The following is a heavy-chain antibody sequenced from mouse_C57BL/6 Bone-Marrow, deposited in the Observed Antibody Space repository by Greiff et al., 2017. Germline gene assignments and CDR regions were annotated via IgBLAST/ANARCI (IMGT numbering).Heavy chain of an antibody. Sequence: VQLVESGAELVRPGTSVKMSCKASGYTFTNYWIGWAKQRPGHGLEWIGDIYPGGGYTNYNEKFKGKATLTADKSSSTAYMQFSSLTSEDSAIYYCARSDYYGSTWYFDVWGTGTTVTVSS. CDR2: IYPGGGYT. V-gene: IGHV1-63*01. CDR1: GYTFTNYW. D-gene: IGHD1-1*01. CDR3: ARSDYYGSTWYFDV. J-gene: IGHJ1*03.